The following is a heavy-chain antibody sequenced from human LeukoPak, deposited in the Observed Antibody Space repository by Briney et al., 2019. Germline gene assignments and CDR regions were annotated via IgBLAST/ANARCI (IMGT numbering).Heavy chain of an antibody. D-gene: IGHD3-3*01. V-gene: IGHV1-24*01. CDR2: FDPEDGET. CDR1: GYTLTELS. Sequence: ASVKVSCKVSGYTLTELSMHWVRQAPGKGLEWMGGFDPEDGETIYAQKFRGRVTMTEDTSTDTAYMELSSLRSEDTAVYYCATVVRDDFWSGYRGINFDYWGQGTLVTVSS. J-gene: IGHJ4*02. CDR3: ATVVRDDFWSGYRGINFDY.